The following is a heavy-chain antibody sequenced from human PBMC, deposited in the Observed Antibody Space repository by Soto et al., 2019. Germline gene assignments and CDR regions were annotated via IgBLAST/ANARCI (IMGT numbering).Heavy chain of an antibody. Sequence: GGSLRLSCAASGFTFSSYAMSWVRQAPGKGLEWVSAISGSGGSTYYADSVKGRFTISRDNSKNTLYRQMNSLRAEDTAVYYCAKAHGPSATIFGVVPPDYFDYWGQGTLVTVSS. CDR1: GFTFSSYA. J-gene: IGHJ4*02. CDR3: AKAHGPSATIFGVVPPDYFDY. V-gene: IGHV3-23*01. D-gene: IGHD3-3*01. CDR2: ISGSGGST.